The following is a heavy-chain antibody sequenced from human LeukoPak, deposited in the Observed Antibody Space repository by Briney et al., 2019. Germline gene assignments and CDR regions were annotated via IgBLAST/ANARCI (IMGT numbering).Heavy chain of an antibody. CDR2: ISSSGSTI. Sequence: GGSLRLSCAASGFXFSSYEINWVRQAPGKGLEWVSYISSSGSTIYYADSVKGRFTISRDNAKNSLYLQMNSLRAEDTAVYYCARYHTSTWYFDYWGQGTLVTVSS. CDR1: GFXFSSYE. CDR3: ARYHTSTWYFDY. V-gene: IGHV3-48*03. J-gene: IGHJ4*02. D-gene: IGHD6-13*01.